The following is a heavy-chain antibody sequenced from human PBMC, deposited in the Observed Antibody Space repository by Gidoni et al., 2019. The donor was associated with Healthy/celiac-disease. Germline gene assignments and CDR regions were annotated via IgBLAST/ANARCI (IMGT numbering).Heavy chain of an antibody. V-gene: IGHV3-48*02. D-gene: IGHD3-22*01. J-gene: IGHJ4*02. CDR1: GFTFSSDS. CDR2: ISSSSSTI. CDR3: ARAGGGYDSSGYYFSGTFDY. Sequence: EVQLVESGGGLVQPGGSLRLSCAASGFTFSSDSLTWVRQAPGKGLEWVSYISSSSSTIYYADSVKGRFTISRDNAKNSLYLQMNSLRDEDTAVYYCARAGGGYDSSGYYFSGTFDYWGQGTLVTVSS.